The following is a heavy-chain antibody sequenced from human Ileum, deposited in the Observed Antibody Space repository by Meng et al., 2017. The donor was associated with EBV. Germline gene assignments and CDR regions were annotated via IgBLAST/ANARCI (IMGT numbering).Heavy chain of an antibody. CDR3: ASSDYYRSDY. D-gene: IGHD3-22*01. V-gene: IGHV4-4*02. J-gene: IGHJ4*02. CDR2: TSHSGST. CDR1: GGSIRRSDW. Sequence: QGPLEDSGPVLVKPSEPLAPPRAVSGGSIRRSDWWRWRRQPPGKGLEWIGETSHSGSTNYSPSLKSRVTISLDKSKNQLSLKLNSVTAADTAVYYCASSDYYRSDYWGQGTLVTVSS.